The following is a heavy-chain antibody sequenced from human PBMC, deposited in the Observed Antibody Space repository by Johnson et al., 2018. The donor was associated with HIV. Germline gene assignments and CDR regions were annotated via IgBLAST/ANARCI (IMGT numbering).Heavy chain of an antibody. CDR2: IGTAGDT. D-gene: IGHD3-10*01. CDR1: GFTFSSYD. Sequence: VQLVESGGGVVQPGGSLRLSCAASGFTFSSYDMHWVRQATGKGLEWVSAIGTAGDTYYPGSVTGRFTISRENAKNSLYLQMNSLRAGDTAVYYCARAPRFGRVRGSAFDIWGQGTMVTVSS. J-gene: IGHJ3*02. V-gene: IGHV3-13*01. CDR3: ARAPRFGRVRGSAFDI.